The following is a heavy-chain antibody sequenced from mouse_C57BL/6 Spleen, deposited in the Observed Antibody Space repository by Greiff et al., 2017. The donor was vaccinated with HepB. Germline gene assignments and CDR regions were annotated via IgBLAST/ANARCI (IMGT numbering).Heavy chain of an antibody. CDR3: ASEGGDYYGSGLGD. Sequence: QVQLQQSGPELVKPGASVKISCKASGYAFSSSWMNWVKQGPGKGLEWIGRIYPGDGDTNYNGKFKGKATLTADKSSSTAYMQLSSLTAEDSAVYFSASEGGDYYGSGLGDWGQGSLVTVSA. D-gene: IGHD1-1*01. CDR1: GYAFSSSW. J-gene: IGHJ3*01. V-gene: IGHV1-82*01. CDR2: IYPGDGDT.